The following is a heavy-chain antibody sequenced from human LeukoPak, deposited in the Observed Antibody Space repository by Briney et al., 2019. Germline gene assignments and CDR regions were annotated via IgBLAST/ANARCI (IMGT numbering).Heavy chain of an antibody. CDR2: INHSGST. J-gene: IGHJ5*02. Sequence: SETLSLTCAVYGGSFSGYYWSWIRQPPGKGLGWIGEINHSGSTNYNPSLKSRVTISVDTSKNQFSLKLRSVTAADTAVYYCARKMLRFLEWLLTNWFDPWGQGTLVTVSS. V-gene: IGHV4-34*01. D-gene: IGHD3-3*01. CDR3: ARKMLRFLEWLLTNWFDP. CDR1: GGSFSGYY.